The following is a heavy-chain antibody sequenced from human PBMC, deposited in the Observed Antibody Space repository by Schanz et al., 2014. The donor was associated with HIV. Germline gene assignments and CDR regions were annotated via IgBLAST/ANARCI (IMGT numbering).Heavy chain of an antibody. CDR2: IWYDGSNK. D-gene: IGHD1-20*01. CDR1: GVTFNDYG. Sequence: QVQLVEAGGGVVQPGRSLRLSCAAAGVTFNDYGMHWARQAPGKGREGEAVIWYDGSNKYYADSVKGRFTISRVNSKNTLYLQMNSLRAEDTAIYYCAKTSITLGMDVWGQGTTVTVSS. CDR3: AKTSITLGMDV. J-gene: IGHJ6*02. V-gene: IGHV3-33*03.